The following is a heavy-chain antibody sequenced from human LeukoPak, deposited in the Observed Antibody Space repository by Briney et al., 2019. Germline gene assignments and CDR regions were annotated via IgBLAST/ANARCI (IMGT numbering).Heavy chain of an antibody. J-gene: IGHJ6*03. CDR1: ESSISHYA. CDR2: DASSTTST. D-gene: IGHD2-8*02. Sequence: PGGSLRLSCKASESSISHYAMSWVRQAPGKGLEWVSADASSTTSTYYAKSVRGRFTISRDNSMNTVYLQMNSLRVDDTAVYYCSKAPLETCTGAVCYYLDVWGKGTTVIVSS. V-gene: IGHV3-23*01. CDR3: SKAPLETCTGAVCYYLDV.